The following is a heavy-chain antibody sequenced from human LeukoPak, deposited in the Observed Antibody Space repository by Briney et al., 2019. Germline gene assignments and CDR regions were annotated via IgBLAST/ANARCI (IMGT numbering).Heavy chain of an antibody. Sequence: GGSLRLSCAASGFTFSRYAMNWVRQAPGKGLEWVSAISGSGGSTYYADSVKGRFTISRDNSKNTLYLQMNSLRAEDTALYYCAKAHSGSYYSGINWGQGTLVTVSS. CDR3: AKAHSGSYYSGIN. V-gene: IGHV3-23*01. CDR1: GFTFSRYA. D-gene: IGHD1-26*01. J-gene: IGHJ4*02. CDR2: ISGSGGST.